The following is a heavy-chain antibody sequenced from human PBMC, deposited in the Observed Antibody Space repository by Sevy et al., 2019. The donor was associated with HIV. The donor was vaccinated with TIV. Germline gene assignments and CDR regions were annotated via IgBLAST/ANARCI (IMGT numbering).Heavy chain of an antibody. CDR2: FDPTGGSR. CDR3: ARDRDVSGNYLEYFYYAMDV. D-gene: IGHD1-26*01. J-gene: IGHJ6*02. Sequence: ASVKVSCKTSGYTFSTYYIYWLRQAPGQGLEWIGIFDPTGGSRSYAKRFQGRLTMTGDTSTSTAYMELSSLTSEDTAVYYCARDRDVSGNYLEYFYYAMDVWGQGTTVTVSS. V-gene: IGHV1-46*01. CDR1: GYTFSTYY.